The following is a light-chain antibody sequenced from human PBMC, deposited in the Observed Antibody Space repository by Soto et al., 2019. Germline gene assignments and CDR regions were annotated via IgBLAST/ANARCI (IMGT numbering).Light chain of an antibody. J-gene: IGKJ1*01. CDR2: AAS. CDR1: PSISTS. CDR3: QQSYTPPRT. Sequence: DIQMTQSPSSLSASVGDRVSVTCRASPSISTSFNCYQQRPGEAPKLLIYAASSLQSGVPSRFSGSGSGADFTLTIGSLQPEDFATYYCQQSYTPPRTFGQGTKV. V-gene: IGKV1-39*01.